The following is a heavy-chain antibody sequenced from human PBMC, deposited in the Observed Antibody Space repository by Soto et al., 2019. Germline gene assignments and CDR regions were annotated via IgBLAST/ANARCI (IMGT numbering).Heavy chain of an antibody. Sequence: QVQLVQSGAEVKKPGSSVKVSCKASGGIFSTYAISWLRQAPGQGLEWMGGIIPIFGTPNYAQRFQGRGTISADETASNAYMEPSRLGSEGTAVYYRAVDRDAYGSWNYYNRIDFWGQGTLVTVSS. J-gene: IGHJ4*02. V-gene: IGHV1-69*01. CDR2: IIPIFGTP. D-gene: IGHD3-10*01. CDR1: GGIFSTYA. CDR3: AVDRDAYGSWNYYNRIDF.